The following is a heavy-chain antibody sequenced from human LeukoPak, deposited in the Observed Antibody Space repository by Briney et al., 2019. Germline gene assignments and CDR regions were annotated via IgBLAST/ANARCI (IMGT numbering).Heavy chain of an antibody. V-gene: IGHV3-7*05. CDR1: GFTFSSYW. J-gene: IGHJ5*02. D-gene: IGHD5-12*01. Sequence: GGSLRLSCAASGFTFSSYWMSWVRQAPGKGLEWVANIKQDGSEKYCVDSVKGRFTISRDNAKNSLYLQMNSLRAEDTAVYYCAKGVRVGYVANWLDPWGQGTLVTVSS. CDR3: AKGVRVGYVANWLDP. CDR2: IKQDGSEK.